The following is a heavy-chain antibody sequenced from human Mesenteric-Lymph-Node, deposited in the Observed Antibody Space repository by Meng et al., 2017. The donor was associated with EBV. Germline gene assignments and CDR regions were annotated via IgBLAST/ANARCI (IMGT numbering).Heavy chain of an antibody. CDR1: GDSIHSGCYS. CDR3: VRGRDYYDSSASYSNWFDP. J-gene: IGHJ5*02. Sequence: HLQPYDPGLVKRSQTLVHTCTYSGDSIHSGCYSLSWIREPAVKGLELIGYLYHSGRTYYSPSLKGRVTISVDRSKNQFSLKLNSVTAADTAVYYCVRGRDYYDSSASYSNWFDPWGQGTLVTVSS. V-gene: IGHV4-30-2*01. CDR2: LYHSGRT. D-gene: IGHD3-22*01.